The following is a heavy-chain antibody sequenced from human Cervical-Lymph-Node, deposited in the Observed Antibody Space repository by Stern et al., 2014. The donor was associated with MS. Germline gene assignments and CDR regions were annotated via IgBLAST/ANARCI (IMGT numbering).Heavy chain of an antibody. V-gene: IGHV3-33*01. CDR2: ILSDGSSK. CDR3: ARDRVGALDY. D-gene: IGHD4/OR15-4a*01. Sequence: MQLVESGGGVVQPGRSLRLSCAASGFTFSSHGMHWVRQAPGKGLEWVAVILSDGSSKYYIDSVRGRFSISRDNSKNTLYLHMNSLRAEDTAVYYCARDRVGALDYWGQGTLVTVSS. J-gene: IGHJ4*02. CDR1: GFTFSSHG.